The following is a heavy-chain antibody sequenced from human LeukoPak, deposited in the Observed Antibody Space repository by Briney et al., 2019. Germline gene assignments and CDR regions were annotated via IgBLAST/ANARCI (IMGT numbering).Heavy chain of an antibody. CDR2: ISSSGRTM. V-gene: IGHV3-48*03. J-gene: IGHJ4*02. D-gene: IGHD3-16*02. CDR1: GFTFRSYE. Sequence: GGSLRLSCAASGFTFRSYEMNWVRQAPGKGLEWISYISSSGRTMYYADSVKGRFTISRDNSKNTLYLQMNSLRAEDTAVYYCTTDLMITFGGVIAFDYWGQGTLVTVSS. CDR3: TTDLMITFGGVIAFDY.